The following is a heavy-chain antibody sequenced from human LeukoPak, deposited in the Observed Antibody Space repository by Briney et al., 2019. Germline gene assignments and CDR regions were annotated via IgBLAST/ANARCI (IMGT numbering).Heavy chain of an antibody. CDR1: GGSFSGYY. V-gene: IGHV4-34*01. CDR2: INHSGGT. Sequence: SETLSLTCAVYGGSFSGYYWSWIRQPPGKGLEWIGEINHSGGTNYNPSLKSRVTISVDTSKNQFSLKLSSVTAADTAVYYCASRPTGITGTKPHAFDIWGQGTMVTVSS. CDR3: ASRPTGITGTKPHAFDI. D-gene: IGHD1-7*01. J-gene: IGHJ3*02.